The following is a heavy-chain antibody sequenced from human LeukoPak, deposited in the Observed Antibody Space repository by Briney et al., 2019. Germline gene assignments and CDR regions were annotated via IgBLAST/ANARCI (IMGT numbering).Heavy chain of an antibody. D-gene: IGHD1-26*01. V-gene: IGHV1-24*01. CDR1: GYTLIELS. CDR2: FDPKIGET. CDR3: ATVPLVGGTISEGGIDC. J-gene: IGHJ4*02. Sequence: ASVKVSCKVSGYTLIELSMYWVRQAPGQGLEWMGGFDPKIGETIYAQKFQGRVTMTEDTSTDTAYMELSSLRSEDTAVYYCATVPLVGGTISEGGIDCWGQGTLVTVSS.